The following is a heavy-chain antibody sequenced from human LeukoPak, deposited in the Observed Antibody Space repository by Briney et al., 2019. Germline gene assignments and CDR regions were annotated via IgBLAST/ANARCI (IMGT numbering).Heavy chain of an antibody. Sequence: PGGSLRLSCAASGFTFSSYAMSWVRQAPGKGLEWVSAISGSGGSTYYADSVKGRFTISRDNSKNTLYLQMNSLRAEDTAVYYCARTRAYGGRPDYWGQGTLVTVSS. CDR3: ARTRAYGGRPDY. D-gene: IGHD4-23*01. CDR2: ISGSGGST. J-gene: IGHJ4*02. V-gene: IGHV3-23*01. CDR1: GFTFSSYA.